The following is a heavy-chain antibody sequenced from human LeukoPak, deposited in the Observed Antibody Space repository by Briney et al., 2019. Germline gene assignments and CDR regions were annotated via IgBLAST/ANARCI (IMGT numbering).Heavy chain of an antibody. CDR2: IYHSGST. Sequence: SETLSLTCTVSGYSISSGYYWGWIRQPPGKGLEWIGSIYHSGSTNYNPSLKSRVTISVDKSKNQFSLKLSSVTAADTAVYYCARGGGWYNFDYWGQGTLVTVSS. D-gene: IGHD6-19*01. CDR3: ARGGGWYNFDY. V-gene: IGHV4-38-2*02. J-gene: IGHJ4*02. CDR1: GYSISSGYY.